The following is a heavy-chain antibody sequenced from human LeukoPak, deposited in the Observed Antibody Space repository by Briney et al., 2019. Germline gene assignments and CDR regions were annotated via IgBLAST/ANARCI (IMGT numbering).Heavy chain of an antibody. CDR3: AREDSSSWTRAFDI. V-gene: IGHV4-30-2*01. CDR2: IYHSGST. CDR1: GGSISSGGYY. D-gene: IGHD6-13*01. Sequence: SETLSLTCTVSGGSISSGGYYWSWIRQPPGKGLEWIGYIYHSGSTYYNPSLKSRVTISVDRSKNQFSLKLSSVTAADTAVYYCAREDSSSWTRAFDIWGQGTMVTVSS. J-gene: IGHJ3*02.